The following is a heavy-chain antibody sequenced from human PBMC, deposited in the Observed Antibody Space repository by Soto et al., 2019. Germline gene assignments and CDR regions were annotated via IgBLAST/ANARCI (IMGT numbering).Heavy chain of an antibody. CDR1: GGSIRSYY. Sequence: SETLSLTCTVSGGSIRSYYWTWIRQPPGKGLEWLGYIFYSGSTFYNPSLKSRVTISIRTSKSQFSLQLTSVTAADTAVYYCARGAADTAMVDSWGQGTLVTVSS. J-gene: IGHJ4*02. CDR2: IFYSGST. D-gene: IGHD5-18*01. V-gene: IGHV4-59*01. CDR3: ARGAADTAMVDS.